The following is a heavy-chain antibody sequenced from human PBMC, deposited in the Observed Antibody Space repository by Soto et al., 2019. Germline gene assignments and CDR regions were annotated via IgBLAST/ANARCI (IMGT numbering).Heavy chain of an antibody. V-gene: IGHV1-69*08. Sequence: QVQLVQSGAEVKKPGSSVKVSCTASGGTFSSYTISWVRQAPGQGLEWMGRIIPILGIANYAQKFQGRVTITADKSTSTAYMELSSLRSEDTAVYYCARDEAAYSSSPHDGFDIWGQGTMVAVAS. CDR3: ARDEAAYSSSPHDGFDI. CDR2: IIPILGIA. CDR1: GGTFSSYT. D-gene: IGHD6-6*01. J-gene: IGHJ3*02.